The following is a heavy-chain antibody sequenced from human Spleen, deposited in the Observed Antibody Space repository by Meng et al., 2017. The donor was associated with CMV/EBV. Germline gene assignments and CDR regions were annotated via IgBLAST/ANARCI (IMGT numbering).Heavy chain of an antibody. Sequence: SETLSLTCTVSDGFLASYYWSWIRQPPGKGLEWLGYIYYNGRTSYNPSLKSRVTISVDTSKNQFSLNLNSVTAADTAVYYCAREMYSSSPRFYYGMDVWGQGTTVTVSS. CDR1: DGFLASYY. CDR2: IYYNGRT. V-gene: IGHV4-59*01. J-gene: IGHJ6*02. D-gene: IGHD6-6*01. CDR3: AREMYSSSPRFYYGMDV.